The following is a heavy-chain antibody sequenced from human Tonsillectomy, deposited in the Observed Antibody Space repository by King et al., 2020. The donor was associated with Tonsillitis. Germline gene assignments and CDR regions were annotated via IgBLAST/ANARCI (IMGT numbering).Heavy chain of an antibody. J-gene: IGHJ4*02. D-gene: IGHD1-26*01. CDR3: ARGTSGSYFSALGY. V-gene: IGHV3-72*01. CDR1: GFTFSDHY. CDR2: TRSKANSYTT. Sequence: VQLVESGGGLVQPGGSLRLSCAASGFTFSDHYMDWVRQAPGKGLEWVGRTRSKANSYTTEYAASVKGRFTISRDDSKNSLYLQMNSLKTEDTAVYYCARGTSGSYFSALGYWGQGTLVTVSS.